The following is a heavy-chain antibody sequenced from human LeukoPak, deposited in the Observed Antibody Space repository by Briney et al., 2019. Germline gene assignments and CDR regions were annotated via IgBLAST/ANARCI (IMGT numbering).Heavy chain of an antibody. J-gene: IGHJ6*03. D-gene: IGHD6-13*01. V-gene: IGHV4-34*01. Sequence: SETLSLTCAVYGGSFSGYYWSWIRQPPGKGLEWIGEINHSGSTNYNPSLKSRVTISVDTSKNQFSLKLSSVTAADTAVYYCARDAGHVAAAATYCYYYYMDVWGKGTTVTVSS. CDR1: GGSFSGYY. CDR2: INHSGST. CDR3: ARDAGHVAAAATYCYYYYMDV.